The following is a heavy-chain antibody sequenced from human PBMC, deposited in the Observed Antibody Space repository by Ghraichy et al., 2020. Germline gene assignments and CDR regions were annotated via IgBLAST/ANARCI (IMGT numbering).Heavy chain of an antibody. CDR3: ARRYSGSYHRGLKH. CDR1: GGSFSGYY. CDR2: INHSGST. J-gene: IGHJ4*02. V-gene: IGHV4-34*01. D-gene: IGHD1-26*01. Sequence: SQTLSLTCAVYGGSFSGYYWSWIRQPPGKGLEWIGEINHSGSTNYNPSLKSRVTISVDTSKNQFSLKLSSVTAADTAVYYCARRYSGSYHRGLKHWGQGTLVTVSS.